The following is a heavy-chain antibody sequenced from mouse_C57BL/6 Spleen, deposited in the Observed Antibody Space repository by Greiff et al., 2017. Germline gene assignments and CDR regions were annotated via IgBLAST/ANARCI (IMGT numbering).Heavy chain of an antibody. D-gene: IGHD2-4*01. J-gene: IGHJ4*01. CDR3: AREDYYDYRAMDY. Sequence: QVQLKQPGAELVRPGSSVKLSCKASGYTFTSYWMDWVKQRPGQGLEWIGNIYPSDSETHYNQKFKDKATLTVDKSSSTAYMQLSSLTSEDSAVYYCAREDYYDYRAMDYWGQGTSVTVSS. CDR1: GYTFTSYW. V-gene: IGHV1-61*01. CDR2: IYPSDSET.